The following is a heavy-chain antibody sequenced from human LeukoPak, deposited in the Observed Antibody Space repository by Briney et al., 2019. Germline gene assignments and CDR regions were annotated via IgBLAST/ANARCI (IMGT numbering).Heavy chain of an antibody. CDR3: ARVRRSSGWYGWGAFDI. V-gene: IGHV1-2*02. J-gene: IGHJ3*02. CDR2: INPNSGGT. Sequence: ASVTVSFKASGYTFTDYYMHWVRQAPGQGVEWMGWINPNSGGTNYAQKFQGRVTMTRDTSISTAYMELSRLRSDDTAVYYCARVRRSSGWYGWGAFDIWGQGTVVTVSS. CDR1: GYTFTDYY. D-gene: IGHD6-19*01.